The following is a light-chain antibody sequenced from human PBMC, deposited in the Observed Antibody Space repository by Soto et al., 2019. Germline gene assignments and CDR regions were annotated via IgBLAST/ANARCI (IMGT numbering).Light chain of an antibody. CDR3: VTWDTSLLTGV. CDR1: RSNIGNNY. CDR2: NNN. J-gene: IGLJ3*02. V-gene: IGLV1-51*01. Sequence: QAVLTQPPSVSAAPGQKVTISCSGSRSNIGNNYVAWYQQFPGTVPKLLIYNNNGRPSGTPDRFSGSASGTSATLTITGLQTGDEADYFCVTWDTSLLTGVIGGGTQLTVL.